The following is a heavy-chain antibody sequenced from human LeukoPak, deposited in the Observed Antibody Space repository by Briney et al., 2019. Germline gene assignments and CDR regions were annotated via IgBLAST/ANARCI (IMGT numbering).Heavy chain of an antibody. J-gene: IGHJ4*02. V-gene: IGHV1-69*05. CDR1: GGTFSSYA. Sequence: SVKVSCKASGGTFSSYAISWVRQAPGQGIEWMGWIIPIFGTANYAQKFQGRVTITTYESTSTAYMELSSLRSEDTAVYYCAREDYYDSSGYSLFDYWGQGTLVTVSS. CDR2: IIPIFGTA. D-gene: IGHD3-22*01. CDR3: AREDYYDSSGYSLFDY.